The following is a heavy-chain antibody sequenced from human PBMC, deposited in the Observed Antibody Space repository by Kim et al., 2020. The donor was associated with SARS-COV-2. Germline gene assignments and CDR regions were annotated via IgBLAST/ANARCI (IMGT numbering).Heavy chain of an antibody. CDR2: ST. V-gene: IGHV4-4*07. CDR3: ARETEYNWFDT. J-gene: IGHJ5*02. Sequence: STNHNPSRKSRVIMSVDTPKRQFSRKLTSVTAADTAVYYCARETEYNWFDTWGQGTLVIVSS.